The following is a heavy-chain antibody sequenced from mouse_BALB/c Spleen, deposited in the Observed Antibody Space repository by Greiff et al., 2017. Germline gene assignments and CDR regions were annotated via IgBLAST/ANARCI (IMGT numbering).Heavy chain of an antibody. CDR1: GYTFTSYW. CDR3: ARSGYRYDVAMDY. Sequence: KESCKASGYTFTSYWMHWVKQRPGQGLEWIGEINPSNGRTNYNEKFKSKATLTVDKSSSTAYMQLSSLTSEDSAVYYCARSGYRYDVAMDYWGQGTSVTVSS. V-gene: IGHV1S81*02. CDR2: INPSNGRT. J-gene: IGHJ4*01. D-gene: IGHD2-14*01.